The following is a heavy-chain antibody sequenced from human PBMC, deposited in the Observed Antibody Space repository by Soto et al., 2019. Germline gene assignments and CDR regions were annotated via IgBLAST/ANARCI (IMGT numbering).Heavy chain of an antibody. Sequence: SETLSLTCTVSGGSISSYYWSWIRQPPGKGLEWIGYIYYSGSTNYNPSLKSRVTISVDTSKNQFSLKLSSVTAADTAVYYCARAAAGSYYYYYMDVWGKGTTVTVSS. J-gene: IGHJ6*03. V-gene: IGHV4-59*01. CDR2: IYYSGST. CDR3: ARAAAGSYYYYYMDV. D-gene: IGHD6-13*01. CDR1: GGSISSYY.